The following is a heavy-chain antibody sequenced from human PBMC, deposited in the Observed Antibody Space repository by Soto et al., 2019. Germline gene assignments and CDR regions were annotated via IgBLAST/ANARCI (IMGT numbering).Heavy chain of an antibody. CDR2: IIPIFGTA. CDR3: ARDGGRHSGGIDY. V-gene: IGHV1-69*01. J-gene: IGHJ4*02. CDR1: GGTFSSYS. D-gene: IGHD1-26*01. Sequence: QVQLVQSGAEVKKPGSSVKVSCKASGGTFSSYSINWVRQATGQGLEWMGEIIPIFGTANYAQKFQGRVTITADESTITAYMELSSLRSEDTALYYCARDGGRHSGGIDYWGQGTLVTVSS.